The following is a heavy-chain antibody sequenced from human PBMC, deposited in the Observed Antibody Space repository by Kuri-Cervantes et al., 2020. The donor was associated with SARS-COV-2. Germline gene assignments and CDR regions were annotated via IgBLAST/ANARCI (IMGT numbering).Heavy chain of an antibody. V-gene: IGHV3-23*05. J-gene: IGHJ4*02. CDR1: GFSFSNYA. D-gene: IGHD3-3*01. Sequence: GGSLRLSCAAPGFSFSNYAMSWVRQAPGRGLEWVAVVYSSDARTYYADSAKGRFSISRDNSKNTVYLQMNSLRVEDTAVYYCAKVGLAQNDFWSGYYTGWGQGTLVTVSS. CDR2: VYSSDART. CDR3: AKVGLAQNDFWSGYYTG.